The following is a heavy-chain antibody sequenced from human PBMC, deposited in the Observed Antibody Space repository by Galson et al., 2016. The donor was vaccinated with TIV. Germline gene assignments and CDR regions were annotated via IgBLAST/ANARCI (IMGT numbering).Heavy chain of an antibody. CDR1: GVSISSGFSY. CDR3: ARETDGDYDNYDAFDF. Sequence: TLSLTCSVSGVSISSGFSYWNWVRQSPGQGLEWIGYIHFTGRTYYNPSFQSRVSISVDTSKSQFSLNLRSVTAADTAVYFCARETDGDYDNYDAFDFWGRGTMVTVSS. J-gene: IGHJ3*01. CDR2: IHFTGRT. D-gene: IGHD4-17*01. V-gene: IGHV4-31*03.